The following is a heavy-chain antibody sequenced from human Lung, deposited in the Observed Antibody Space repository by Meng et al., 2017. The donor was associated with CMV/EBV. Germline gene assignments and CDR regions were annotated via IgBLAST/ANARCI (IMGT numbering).Heavy chain of an antibody. CDR1: GFTFSNAW. V-gene: IGHV3-15*01. CDR2: IKSKADGGTT. D-gene: IGHD6-19*01. CDR3: TTDSGAGPVYYYDGIDV. Sequence: SCAASGFTFSNAWMSWVRQVPGQGLKWVGRIKSKADGGTTDYAAPVKGRFTISRDDSENTLYLNMNSLRTDDTGGYYCTTDSGAGPVYYYDGIDVWXQGTXVTVSS. J-gene: IGHJ6*02.